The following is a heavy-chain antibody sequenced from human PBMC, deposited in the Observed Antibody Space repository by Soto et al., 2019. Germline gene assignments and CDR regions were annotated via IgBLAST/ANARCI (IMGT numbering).Heavy chain of an antibody. Sequence: PGESLKISCKGSGYSFSNYWIVWVRQMPGKGLEWMGIIYPGNSETAYSPSFQGQVTISADKSNSTTYLQWSSLTASDTAIYYCARQGRTGSNWIDPWGQGTLVTVSS. V-gene: IGHV5-51*01. J-gene: IGHJ5*02. D-gene: IGHD3-9*01. CDR1: GYSFSNYW. CDR2: IYPGNSET. CDR3: ARQGRTGSNWIDP.